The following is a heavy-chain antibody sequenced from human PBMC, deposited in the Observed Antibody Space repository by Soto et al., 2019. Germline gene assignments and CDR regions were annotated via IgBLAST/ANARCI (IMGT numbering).Heavy chain of an antibody. V-gene: IGHV6-1*01. CDR3: SRGEQYSGRIFDY. D-gene: IGHD1-26*01. CDR1: GDSVSSNSAG. J-gene: IGHJ4*01. Sequence: SQTLSLTCAITGDSVSSNSAGWSWVRQSPSRGLEWLGRTYYRSKWYYEYAVSVRGRITINPDTSKNQYSLQLNSVTPEDTAVYFCSRGEQYSGRIFDYWGQGTLVAVSS. CDR2: TYYRSKWYY.